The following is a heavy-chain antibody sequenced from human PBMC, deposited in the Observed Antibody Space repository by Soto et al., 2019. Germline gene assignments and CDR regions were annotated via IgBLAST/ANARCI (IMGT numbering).Heavy chain of an antibody. CDR3: AKGSTYSFYFDH. J-gene: IGHJ4*01. D-gene: IGHD5-18*01. CDR1: GFSFSSYD. CDR2: IIGNSGTT. V-gene: IGHV3-23*01. Sequence: GGSLRLSCVASGFSFSSYDMSWVRQAPGKGLEWVSFIIGNSGTTYYADSVKGRFTISRDNSKNTLYLQMSRLGAEDTAAYYCAKGSTYSFYFDHWGQGTLVTVSS.